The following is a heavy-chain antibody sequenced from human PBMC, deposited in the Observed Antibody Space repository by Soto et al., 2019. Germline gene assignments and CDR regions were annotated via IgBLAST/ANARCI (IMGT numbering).Heavy chain of an antibody. CDR2: MSPKSGDT. D-gene: IGHD7-27*01. CDR1: GYTFTSND. CDR3: AGGPPNWGFDF. Sequence: QVQLVQSGAEVKKPGASVKVSCKASGYTFTSNDINWVRQATGQGFEWMGWMSPKSGDTGYAQKSQGRVTMTRDTSISTAYMELSSLRSEDTAVYYCAGGPPNWGFDFWGQGTLVTVPS. J-gene: IGHJ4*02. V-gene: IGHV1-8*01.